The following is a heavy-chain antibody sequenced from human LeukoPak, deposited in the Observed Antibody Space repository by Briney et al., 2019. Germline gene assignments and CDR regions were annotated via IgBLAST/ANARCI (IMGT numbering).Heavy chain of an antibody. CDR3: ARNVIAAAATEGYYYYGMDV. V-gene: IGHV1-69*04. Sequence: ASVKVSCKASGGTFSSYAISWVRQAPGQGPEWMGRIIPILGIANYAQKFQGRVTITADKSTSTAYMELSSLRSEDTAVYYCARNVIAAAATEGYYYYGMDVWGQGTTVTVSS. J-gene: IGHJ6*02. D-gene: IGHD6-13*01. CDR2: IIPILGIA. CDR1: GGTFSSYA.